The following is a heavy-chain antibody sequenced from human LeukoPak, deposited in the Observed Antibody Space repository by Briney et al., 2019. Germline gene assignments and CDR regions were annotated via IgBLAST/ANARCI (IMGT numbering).Heavy chain of an antibody. CDR3: ARAYGSGSYWFNY. CDR2: IYSGGST. J-gene: IGHJ4*02. Sequence: GGSLRLSWAASGFTVGSNYMSWVRQAPGKGLEWVSVIYSGGSTYYADSVKGRFTISRDNSKNTLYLQMNSLRAEDTAVYYCARAYGSGSYWFNYWGQGTLVTVSS. D-gene: IGHD3-10*01. V-gene: IGHV3-53*01. CDR1: GFTVGSNY.